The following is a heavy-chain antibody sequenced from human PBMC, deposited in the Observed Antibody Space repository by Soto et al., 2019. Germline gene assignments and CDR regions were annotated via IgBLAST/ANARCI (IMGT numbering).Heavy chain of an antibody. Sequence: ASVKVSCKASGDPFTSYGISWVRQAPGQGLEWVAWISAYNGNRDTAQKFQGRVTMTLDTSTDTAHMELGDLTSADTGVYYCARGRIVASIHDAFEIWGQGTKVTVSS. CDR3: ARGRIVASIHDAFEI. CDR2: ISAYNGNR. J-gene: IGHJ3*02. D-gene: IGHD5-12*01. V-gene: IGHV1-18*01. CDR1: GDPFTSYG.